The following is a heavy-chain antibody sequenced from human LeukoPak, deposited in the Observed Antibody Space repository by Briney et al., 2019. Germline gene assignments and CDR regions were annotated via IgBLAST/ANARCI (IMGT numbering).Heavy chain of an antibody. D-gene: IGHD1-26*01. V-gene: IGHV3-23*01. CDR1: GFTFSSYA. J-gene: IGHJ4*02. CDR3: ANREGSGTYYVFAY. Sequence: GGSLRLSCGASGFTFSSYAMSWVRQAPGKGLEWVSGMSGSGGSTYYADSVKGRFTISRDNSKNTLYPQMNNLRAEDTAVYYCANREGSGTYYVFAYWGRGTLVTVSS. CDR2: MSGSGGST.